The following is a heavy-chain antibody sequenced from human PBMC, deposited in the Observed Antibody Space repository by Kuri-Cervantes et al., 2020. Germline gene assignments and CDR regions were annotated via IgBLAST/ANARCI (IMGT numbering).Heavy chain of an antibody. V-gene: IGHV1-18*01. Sequence: ASVKVSCKASGYTFTSYGISWVRQAPGQGLEWMGWISAYNGNTNYAQKLQGRVTMTTDTSTSTAYMELRSLRSDDTAVYYCARLHWEGYCSSTSCYAGGWFDPWGQGTLVTVSS. CDR1: GYTFTSYG. D-gene: IGHD2-2*01. CDR3: ARLHWEGYCSSTSCYAGGWFDP. J-gene: IGHJ5*02. CDR2: ISAYNGNT.